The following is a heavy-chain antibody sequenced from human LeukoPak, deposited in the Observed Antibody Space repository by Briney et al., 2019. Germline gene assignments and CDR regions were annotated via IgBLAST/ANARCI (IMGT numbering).Heavy chain of an antibody. Sequence: GGSLRLSCAPSVFTFNNYGMSWVRQAPGKGVEWVSEISNTGGSTYFGDSVRGRFTISRDNSENTLYLQMDSLRAEDTAIYYCAKGIDNRGNPFDYWGHGTLVTVST. CDR3: AKGIDNRGNPFDY. D-gene: IGHD2/OR15-2a*01. V-gene: IGHV3-23*01. J-gene: IGHJ4*01. CDR2: ISNTGGST. CDR1: VFTFNNYG.